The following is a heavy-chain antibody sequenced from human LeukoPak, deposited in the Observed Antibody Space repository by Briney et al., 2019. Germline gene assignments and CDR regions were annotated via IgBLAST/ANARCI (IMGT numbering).Heavy chain of an antibody. Sequence: ASVKVSCKASGGTFSSYAISWVRQAPGQGLEWMGWINPNSGGTNYAQKFQGRVTMTRDTSISTAYMELSRLRSDDTAVYYCARELGSGSYALDYWGQGTLVTVSS. D-gene: IGHD1-26*01. V-gene: IGHV1-2*02. CDR2: INPNSGGT. J-gene: IGHJ4*02. CDR1: GGTFSSYA. CDR3: ARELGSGSYALDY.